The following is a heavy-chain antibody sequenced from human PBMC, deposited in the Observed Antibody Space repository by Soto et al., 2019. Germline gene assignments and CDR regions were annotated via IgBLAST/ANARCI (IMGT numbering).Heavy chain of an antibody. V-gene: IGHV3-23*01. Sequence: EVQLLESGGGLVQPGGSLRLSCAASGFTFSIYAMNWVRQAPGKGLEWVSVISGSGGSTYYADSVKGRFTISRDNSKNTLYLQMNSLRAGDRAVYYCARRTVGWYFDLWGRGTLVTVSS. D-gene: IGHD4-17*01. CDR1: GFTFSIYA. J-gene: IGHJ2*01. CDR2: ISGSGGST. CDR3: ARRTVGWYFDL.